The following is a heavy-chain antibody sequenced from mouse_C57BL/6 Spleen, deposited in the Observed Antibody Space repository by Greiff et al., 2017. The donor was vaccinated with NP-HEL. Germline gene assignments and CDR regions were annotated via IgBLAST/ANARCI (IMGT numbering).Heavy chain of an antibody. Sequence: QVQLQQSGAELVRPGASVTLSCKASGYTFTDYEMHWVKQTPVHGLEWIGAIDPETGGTAYNQKFKGKAILTADKSSSTAYMELRSLTSEDSAVYYCTRSGYGTFDYWGQGTTLTVSS. CDR3: TRSGYGTFDY. CDR1: GYTFTDYE. D-gene: IGHD3-1*01. J-gene: IGHJ2*01. V-gene: IGHV1-15*01. CDR2: IDPETGGT.